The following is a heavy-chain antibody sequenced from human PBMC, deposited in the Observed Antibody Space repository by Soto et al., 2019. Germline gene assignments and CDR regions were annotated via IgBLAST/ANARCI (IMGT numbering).Heavy chain of an antibody. CDR3: ARDLRTILSRQGMDV. J-gene: IGHJ6*02. Sequence: VASVKVSCKASGYTFTSYGISWVRQAPGQGLEWMGWISAYNGNTNYAQKLQGRVTMTTDTSTSTAYMELRSLRSDDTAVYYCARDLRTILSRQGMDVWGQGTTVTVSS. CDR2: ISAYNGNT. CDR1: GYTFTSYG. D-gene: IGHD3-3*01. V-gene: IGHV1-18*01.